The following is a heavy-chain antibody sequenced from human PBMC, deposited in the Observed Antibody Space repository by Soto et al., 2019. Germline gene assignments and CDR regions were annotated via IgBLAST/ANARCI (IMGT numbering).Heavy chain of an antibody. D-gene: IGHD6-13*01. CDR2: INHSGST. CDR1: GGSFSGYY. V-gene: IGHV4-34*01. J-gene: IGHJ6*02. Sequence: SETLSLTCAVYGGSFSGYYWSWIRLPPGKGLEWIGEINHSGSTNYNPSLKSRVTISVDTSKNQFSLKLSSVTAADTAVYYCARGGIAATIGDHYGMDVWGQGTTVT. CDR3: ARGGIAATIGDHYGMDV.